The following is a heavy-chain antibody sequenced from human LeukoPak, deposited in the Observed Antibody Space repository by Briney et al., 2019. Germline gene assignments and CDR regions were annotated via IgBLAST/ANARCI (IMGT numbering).Heavy chain of an antibody. CDR3: ARIFTDSSLYFDY. CDR2: IYYSGST. Sequence: PSETLSLTCTVSGGSISSSSYSWGWIRQPPGKGLEWIGSIYYSGSTYYNPSLKSRVTISVDTSKNQFSLKLSSVTAADTAVYYCARIFTDSSLYFDYWGQGTLVTVSS. CDR1: GGSISSSSYS. J-gene: IGHJ4*02. D-gene: IGHD6-6*01. V-gene: IGHV4-39*01.